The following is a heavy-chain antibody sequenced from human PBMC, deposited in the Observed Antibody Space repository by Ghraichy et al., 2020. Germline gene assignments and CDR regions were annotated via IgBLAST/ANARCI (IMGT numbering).Heavy chain of an antibody. D-gene: IGHD2-2*01. Sequence: SLNISCAVSGGSISSGGYSWSWIRQPPGKGLEWIGYIYHSGSTYYNPSLKSRVTISVDRSKNQFSLKLSSVTAADTAVYYCARSYCSSTSCPDWFDPWGQGTLVTVSS. CDR2: IYHSGST. J-gene: IGHJ5*02. V-gene: IGHV4-30-2*01. CDR3: ARSYCSSTSCPDWFDP. CDR1: GGSISSGGYS.